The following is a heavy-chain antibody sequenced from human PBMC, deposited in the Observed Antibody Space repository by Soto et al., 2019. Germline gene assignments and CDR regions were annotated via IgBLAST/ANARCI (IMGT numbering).Heavy chain of an antibody. Sequence: SETLSLTCTVSGGSISSGDYYWSWIRRPPGKGLEWIGYIYYSGSTYYNPSLKSRVTISVDTSKNQFPLKLSSVTAADTAVYYCARDRELLWFGELLRPSRYFDYWGQGTLVTVSS. J-gene: IGHJ4*02. V-gene: IGHV4-30-4*01. CDR1: GGSISSGDYY. CDR3: ARDRELLWFGELLRPSRYFDY. CDR2: IYYSGST. D-gene: IGHD3-10*01.